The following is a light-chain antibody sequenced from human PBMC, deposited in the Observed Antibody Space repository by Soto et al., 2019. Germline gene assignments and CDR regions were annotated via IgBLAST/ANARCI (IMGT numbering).Light chain of an antibody. V-gene: IGLV6-57*04. CDR1: SGSIASNY. CDR3: QSYDSSNVV. CDR2: EDN. Sequence: LTQPHSVSESPGKTVTISCTRSSGSIASNYVQWYQQRPGSAPTTVIYEDNQRPSGVPDRFSGSIDSSSNSASLTISGLKTEDEVDYYCQSYDSSNVVFGGGTQLTVL. J-gene: IGLJ2*01.